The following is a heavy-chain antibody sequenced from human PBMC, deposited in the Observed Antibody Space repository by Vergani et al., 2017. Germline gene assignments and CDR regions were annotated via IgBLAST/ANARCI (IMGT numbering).Heavy chain of an antibody. CDR3: TTDFAMVRGVIQAFDI. V-gene: IGHV3-15*01. CDR1: GFTLSNAW. J-gene: IGHJ3*02. Sequence: EVQVLESGGGLVKPGGSLRLSCAVSGFTLSNAWMTWVRQAPGKGLEWVGRIKSKTDGGTTDYAAPVKGRFTISRDDSKNTLYLQMNSLKTEDTAVYYCTTDFAMVRGVIQAFDIWGQGTMVTVSS. CDR2: IKSKTDGGTT. D-gene: IGHD3-10*01.